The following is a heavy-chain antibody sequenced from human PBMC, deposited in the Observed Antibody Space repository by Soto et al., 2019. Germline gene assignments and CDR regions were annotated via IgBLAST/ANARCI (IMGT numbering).Heavy chain of an antibody. D-gene: IGHD4-17*01. CDR2: ISYDGSNK. J-gene: IGHJ4*02. CDR1: GFTFGSYG. Sequence: QVQLVESGGGVVQPGRSLRLSCAASGFTFGSYGMHWVRQAPGKGLEWVAVISYDGSNKYYADSVKGRFTISRDNSKNTLYLQMNSLRAEDTAVYYCAKDQRDYGDYSYFDYWGQGTLVTVSS. V-gene: IGHV3-30*18. CDR3: AKDQRDYGDYSYFDY.